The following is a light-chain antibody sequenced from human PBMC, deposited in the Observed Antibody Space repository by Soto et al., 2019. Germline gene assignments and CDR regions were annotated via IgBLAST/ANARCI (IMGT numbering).Light chain of an antibody. Sequence: QSVLTQPPSVSGAPGERVTISCTGSSSDIGAGYRVRWYQQVPGTAPKLLIYDNTNRPSGVSVRFSGSKSGTSASLAISGLQAEDEADYYCSSYTNSDTYVFGTGTKLTVL. CDR3: SSYTNSDTYV. J-gene: IGLJ1*01. CDR1: SSDIGAGYR. V-gene: IGLV1-40*01. CDR2: DNT.